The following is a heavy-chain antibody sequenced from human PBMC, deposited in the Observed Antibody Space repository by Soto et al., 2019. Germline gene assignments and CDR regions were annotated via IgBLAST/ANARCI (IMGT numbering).Heavy chain of an antibody. J-gene: IGHJ4*02. Sequence: GGSLRLSCAASGFTFSSYAMSWVRQAPGKGLEWVSAISGSSGSTYYADTVKGRFTISRDNSKNTLYLQMNSLRAEDTALFFCAKEDYGDYGRRPPFDYWGQGTLVTVSS. CDR2: ISGSSGST. CDR1: GFTFSSYA. V-gene: IGHV3-23*01. CDR3: AKEDYGDYGRRPPFDY. D-gene: IGHD4-17*01.